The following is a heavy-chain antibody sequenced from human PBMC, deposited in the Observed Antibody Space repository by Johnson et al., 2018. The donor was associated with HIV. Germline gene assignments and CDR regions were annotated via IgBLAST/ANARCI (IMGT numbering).Heavy chain of an antibody. D-gene: IGHD2-2*01. J-gene: IGHJ3*02. V-gene: IGHV3-30*04. CDR2: ISYDGSDK. CDR3: ARVRDGSTITTCYARAAFDT. Sequence: QVQVVESGGGVVQPGRSLRLSCAASGFTFSSYAMHWVRQAPGKGLEWVAVISYDGSDKYYVDSVKGRFTISRDISKNTLYLQMDSLRPDDTALYYCARVRDGSTITTCYARAAFDTWGQGTMVTASS. CDR1: GFTFSSYA.